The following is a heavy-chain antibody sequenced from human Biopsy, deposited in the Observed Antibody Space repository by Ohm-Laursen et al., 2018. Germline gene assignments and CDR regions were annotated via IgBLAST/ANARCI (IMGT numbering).Heavy chain of an antibody. Sequence: SLRLSCTASGFTFSSFWMSWVRQAPGKGLEWVANIKQDGSEKNYVDSVKGRFTISRDNAKNSLLLQMNRLRVEDTAVYYCARAYSRGDCWGQGALVTVSS. D-gene: IGHD2-15*01. V-gene: IGHV3-7*01. CDR3: ARAYSRGDC. CDR1: GFTFSSFW. CDR2: IKQDGSEK. J-gene: IGHJ4*02.